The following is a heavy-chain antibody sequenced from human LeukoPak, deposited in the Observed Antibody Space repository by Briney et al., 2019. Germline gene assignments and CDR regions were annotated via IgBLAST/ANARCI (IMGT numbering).Heavy chain of an antibody. CDR1: GYTFTGYY. D-gene: IGHD6-6*01. CDR3: AREGPYSDSSRSRFDY. J-gene: IGHJ4*02. CDR2: INPSGGST. V-gene: IGHV1-46*01. Sequence: ASVKVSCKASGYTFTGYYIHWVRQAPGQGLEWTGIINPSGGSTSYAQKFQGRVTMTRDTSTSTVYMELSSLRSEDTAVYYCAREGPYSDSSRSRFDYRGQGTLVTVSS.